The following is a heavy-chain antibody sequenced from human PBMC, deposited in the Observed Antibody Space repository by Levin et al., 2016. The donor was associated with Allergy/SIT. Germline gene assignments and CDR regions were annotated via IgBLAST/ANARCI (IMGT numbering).Heavy chain of an antibody. CDR2: IYWDDDK. J-gene: IGHJ4*02. V-gene: IGHV2-5*02. CDR3: AHSDYGERFDY. D-gene: IGHD4-17*01. Sequence: WIRQPPGKALEWLALIYWDDDKRYSPSLKSRLTITKDTSKNQVVLTMTNMDPVDTATYYCAHSDYGERFDYWGQGTLVTVSS.